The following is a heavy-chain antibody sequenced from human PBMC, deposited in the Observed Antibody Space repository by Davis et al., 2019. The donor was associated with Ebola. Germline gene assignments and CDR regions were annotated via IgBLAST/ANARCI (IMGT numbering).Heavy chain of an antibody. J-gene: IGHJ5*02. CDR2: ISGSGAST. D-gene: IGHD3-22*01. CDR3: ANGNYDSSGYWGYWFDP. Sequence: GESLKISCAASKFPFRNFAMNWVRQAPGKGLEWVSAISGSGASTYYADSVKGRFTISRDNSENTLYLQMNSLRAEDTAIYYCANGNYDSSGYWGYWFDPWGQGTLVTVSS. CDR1: KFPFRNFA. V-gene: IGHV3-23*01.